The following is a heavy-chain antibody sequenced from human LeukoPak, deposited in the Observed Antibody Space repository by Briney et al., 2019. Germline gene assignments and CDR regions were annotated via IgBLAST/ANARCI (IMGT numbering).Heavy chain of an antibody. J-gene: IGHJ4*02. CDR2: INPSGGST. Sequence: ASVKVSCKASGYTFTSYYMHWVRQAPGQGLEWMGIINPSGGSTSYAQKFQGRVTMTRDTSTSTVYMELSSLRSEDTAVYYCARGPFSPGGPTGYQLLYGWWDYWGQGTLVTVSS. CDR1: GYTFTSYY. V-gene: IGHV1-46*01. D-gene: IGHD2-2*02. CDR3: ARGPFSPGGPTGYQLLYGWWDY.